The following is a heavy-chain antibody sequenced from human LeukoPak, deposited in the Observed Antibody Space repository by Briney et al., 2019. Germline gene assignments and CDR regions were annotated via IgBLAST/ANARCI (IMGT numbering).Heavy chain of an antibody. CDR1: GGSPNGYY. Sequence: SETLSLTCTVSGGSPNGYYWGWIRQPPGKGLECIGYIHSSEGTAHNASLKSRLTISLDTSKNQFSLTLSPVTAADTAVYYCARHVYGEGMVVWGKGTTVTVSS. CDR3: ARHVYGEGMVV. D-gene: IGHD4-17*01. V-gene: IGHV4-59*08. J-gene: IGHJ6*04. CDR2: IHSSEGT.